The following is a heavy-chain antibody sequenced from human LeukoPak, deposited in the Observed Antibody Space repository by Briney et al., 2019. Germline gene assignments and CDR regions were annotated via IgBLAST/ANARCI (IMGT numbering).Heavy chain of an antibody. CDR2: VSVEGIGR. CDR1: GFTFSSYT. V-gene: IGHV3-30*04. D-gene: IGHD4-11*01. J-gene: IGHJ4*02. Sequence: GGSLRLSCAASGFTFSSYTMYWFRQAQGKGLEWVASVSVEGIGRYFPGSVEGRFTISRDNSKNTVYLQMNNVRIEDTAVYFCATVTKVDFDYWGQGTLVTVSS. CDR3: ATVTKVDFDY.